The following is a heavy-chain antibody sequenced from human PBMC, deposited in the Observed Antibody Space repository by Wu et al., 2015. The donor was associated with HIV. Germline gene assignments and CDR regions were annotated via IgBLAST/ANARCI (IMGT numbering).Heavy chain of an antibody. Sequence: QVQLVQSGAEMKKPGASVKVSCKASGYSFSNYDINWVRQAAGQGLEWMGWMNPNSGNTGYVKKFQGRVSMTSDTSITTAYMELSSLKSEDTAVYYCARGFGSGYYKNGMDVWGQGTTVIVSS. J-gene: IGHJ6*02. D-gene: IGHD3-22*01. CDR2: MNPNSGNT. V-gene: IGHV1-8*01. CDR3: ARGFGSGYYKNGMDV. CDR1: GYSFSNYD.